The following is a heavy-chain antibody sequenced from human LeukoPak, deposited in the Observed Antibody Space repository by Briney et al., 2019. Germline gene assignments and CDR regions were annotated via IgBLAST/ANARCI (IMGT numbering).Heavy chain of an antibody. CDR3: AFDYVWGSYRPYYFDY. Sequence: GGSLRLSCAASGFTFSGYAMSWVRQAPGKGLEWVSAISGSGGSTYYADSVKGRSTISRDNSKNTLYLQMNSLRAEDTAVYYCAFDYVWGSYRPYYFDYWGQGTLVTVSS. D-gene: IGHD3-16*02. CDR2: ISGSGGST. CDR1: GFTFSGYA. V-gene: IGHV3-23*01. J-gene: IGHJ4*02.